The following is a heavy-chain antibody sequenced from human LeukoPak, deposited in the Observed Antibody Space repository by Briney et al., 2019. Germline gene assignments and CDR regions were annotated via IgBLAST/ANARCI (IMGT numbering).Heavy chain of an antibody. Sequence: PGGSLRLPCAASGFTLSTYAMSWVRQTPGKGLEWVAATSSSDAGTYHADSVRGRFTISRDNSKNTPYLQMNSLRAEDAAVYYCAQESKRYCSGAGCYALEENWGQGTLVTVSS. V-gene: IGHV3-23*01. CDR1: GFTLSTYA. CDR2: TSSSDAGT. D-gene: IGHD2-15*01. J-gene: IGHJ4*02. CDR3: AQESKRYCSGAGCYALEEN.